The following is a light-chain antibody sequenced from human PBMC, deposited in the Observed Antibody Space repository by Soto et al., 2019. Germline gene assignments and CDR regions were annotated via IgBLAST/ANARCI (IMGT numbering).Light chain of an antibody. CDR2: DAS. J-gene: IGKJ1*01. Sequence: DIQMTPSPYALSASVGDRVTITFRASQSISSWLAWYQQKPGKAPKLLIYDASSLESGVPSRFSGSGSGTEFTLTISSLQPDDFATYYCQQYNSYSGTFGQGTKVDIK. CDR1: QSISSW. V-gene: IGKV1-5*01. CDR3: QQYNSYSGT.